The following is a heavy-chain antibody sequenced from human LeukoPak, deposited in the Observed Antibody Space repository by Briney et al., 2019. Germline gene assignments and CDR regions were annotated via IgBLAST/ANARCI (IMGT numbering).Heavy chain of an antibody. V-gene: IGHV1-2*02. D-gene: IGHD2-15*01. J-gene: IGHJ6*03. Sequence: ASVKVSCKASGYTFTGYYMHWVRQAPGQGLEWMGWINPNSGGTNYAQKFQGRVTMTRDTPISTAYMELSRLRSDDTAVYYCARKVPSPISWRNYYMDVWGKGTTVTVSS. CDR1: GYTFTGYY. CDR2: INPNSGGT. CDR3: ARKVPSPISWRNYYMDV.